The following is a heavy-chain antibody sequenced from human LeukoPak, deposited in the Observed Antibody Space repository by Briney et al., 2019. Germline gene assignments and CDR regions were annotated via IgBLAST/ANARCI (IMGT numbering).Heavy chain of an antibody. J-gene: IGHJ4*02. CDR1: GFTFSSYA. Sequence: GSLRLSCVASGFTFSSYAMSWVRQAPGKGLEWVSLITGRGDTTYYADSVKGRFTISRDNSKNTLYLQMNGLRAEDTAIYYCAKDQSGSYFGSGGGQGTLVTVSS. CDR2: ITGRGDTT. V-gene: IGHV3-23*01. CDR3: AKDQSGSYFGSG. D-gene: IGHD3-10*01.